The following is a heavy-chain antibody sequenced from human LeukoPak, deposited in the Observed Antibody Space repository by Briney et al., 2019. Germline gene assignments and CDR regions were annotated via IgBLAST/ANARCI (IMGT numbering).Heavy chain of an antibody. Sequence: GGSLRLSCAASRFTFSSYEMNWVRQAPGKGLEWVSYISSSGSTMYYADSVKGRFTISRDNAKNSLYLQMNSLRADDTAVYYCAIRSEYSSGWYLDYWGQGTLVTVSS. CDR1: RFTFSSYE. V-gene: IGHV3-48*03. CDR3: AIRSEYSSGWYLDY. D-gene: IGHD6-19*01. CDR2: ISSSGSTM. J-gene: IGHJ4*02.